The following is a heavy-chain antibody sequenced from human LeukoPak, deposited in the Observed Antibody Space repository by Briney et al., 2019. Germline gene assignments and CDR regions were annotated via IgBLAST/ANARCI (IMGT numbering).Heavy chain of an antibody. V-gene: IGHV1-2*02. CDR1: GYTFTGYY. CDR2: INPNSGGT. Sequence: ASVKVSCKASGYTFTGYYMHWVRQAPGQGLEWMGWINPNSGGTNYAQKFQGRVTMTRDTSISTAYMELSRLRSDDTAVYYCARVQYYYDSGVYYANDYGGRGPLVTVSS. J-gene: IGHJ4*02. D-gene: IGHD3-22*01. CDR3: ARVQYYYDSGVYYANDY.